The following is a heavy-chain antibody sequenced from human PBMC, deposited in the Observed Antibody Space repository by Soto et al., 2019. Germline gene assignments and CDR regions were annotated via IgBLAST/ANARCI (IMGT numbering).Heavy chain of an antibody. D-gene: IGHD3-3*01. CDR2: INHTADT. V-gene: IGHV4-34*01. CDR3: ATRITVFGLLIPPFDP. J-gene: IGHJ5*02. CDR1: GGSVNGYY. Sequence: SETLSLTCAVYGGSVNGYYWNWIRQPPGKGLEWIGEINHTADTHYNPSLKSRVTVSVDTSKNQFSLRLSSVTAADTAIYYCATRITVFGLLIPPFDPWGQGTQVTVSS.